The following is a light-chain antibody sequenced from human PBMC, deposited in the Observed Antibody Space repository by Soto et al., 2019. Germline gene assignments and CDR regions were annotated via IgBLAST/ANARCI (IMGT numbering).Light chain of an antibody. V-gene: IGLV2-23*02. J-gene: IGLJ2*01. CDR2: EAT. CDR1: SSDIGGYNL. CDR3: YSFAGGATFV. Sequence: QSALTQPASVSGSPGQSITISCTGSSSDIGGYNLVSWYQQHPGKAPKLMIFEATKRPSGVSNRFSGSRSGNTASLTISAHQAEDEADYSCYSFAGGATFVFGGGTKLTVL.